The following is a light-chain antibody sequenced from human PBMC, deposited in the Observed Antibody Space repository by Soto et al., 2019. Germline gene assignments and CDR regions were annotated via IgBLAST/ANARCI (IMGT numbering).Light chain of an antibody. CDR1: SSNIGAGFD. CDR2: RNS. Sequence: QSALTQPPSVSGAPGQRVTIPCTGSSSNIGAGFDVHWYQRLPGTAPRLLICRNSDRPSGVPDRFSGSRSGASASLAITGLQAEDEADYYCQSYDRSLSGFYVFGTGTKLTVL. CDR3: QSYDRSLSGFYV. J-gene: IGLJ1*01. V-gene: IGLV1-40*01.